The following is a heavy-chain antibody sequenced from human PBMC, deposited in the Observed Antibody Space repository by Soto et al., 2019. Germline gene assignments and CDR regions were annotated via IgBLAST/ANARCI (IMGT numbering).Heavy chain of an antibody. CDR2: ISGSGATK. CDR3: ARAIRGFSYVVDY. CDR1: GFTFSSHS. D-gene: IGHD5-18*01. J-gene: IGHJ4*02. Sequence: GGSLTLSCAASGFTFSSHSINWVRQAPGKGLEWVSYISGSGATKYYADSVKGRFTISRDNARNSLYLQMSSLSDEDTAVYYCARAIRGFSYVVDYWGQGTLVTVSS. V-gene: IGHV3-48*02.